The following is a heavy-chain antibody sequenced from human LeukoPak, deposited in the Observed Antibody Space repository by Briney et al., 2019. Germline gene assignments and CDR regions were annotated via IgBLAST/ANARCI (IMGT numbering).Heavy chain of an antibody. V-gene: IGHV3-9*01. CDR1: GFAFDDYA. D-gene: IGHD4-11*01. CDR3: APLSTDEVSATNQFGYSYGMDV. CDR2: ISWDSGSI. Sequence: GRSLRLSCAASGFAFDDYAMHWVRQVAGKGLEWVSSISWDSGSIDYADSVKGRFTISRVNAKNSLYLQMNSLRADDTALYYCAPLSTDEVSATNQFGYSYGMDVWGQGTTVTVSS. J-gene: IGHJ6*02.